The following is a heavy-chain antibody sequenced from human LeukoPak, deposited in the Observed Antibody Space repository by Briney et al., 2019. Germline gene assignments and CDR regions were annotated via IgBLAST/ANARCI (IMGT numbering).Heavy chain of an antibody. J-gene: IGHJ4*02. D-gene: IGHD3-10*01. Sequence: GGSLRLSCAASGFTFSSYGMHWVRQVPGKGLEWVAVIWYDGSNKYYADSVKGRFTISRDNSKNTLYLQMNSLRAEDTAVYYCARGPHGEFDYWGQGTLVTVSS. CDR1: GFTFSSYG. CDR3: ARGPHGEFDY. CDR2: IWYDGSNK. V-gene: IGHV3-33*01.